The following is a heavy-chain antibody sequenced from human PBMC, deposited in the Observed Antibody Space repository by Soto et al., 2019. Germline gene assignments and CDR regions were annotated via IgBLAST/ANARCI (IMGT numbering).Heavy chain of an antibody. D-gene: IGHD7-27*01. V-gene: IGHV4-30-4*01. J-gene: IGHJ4*02. CDR1: GGSISSVYDC. CDR3: ARGPSGDKVDY. CDR2: IYNGGST. Sequence: QVQLQESGPILVKPSQTLSLTCTVSGGSISSVYDCWSWIRQPPDKGLEWIGHIYNGGSTYNNPSPTSRLTISVDTSKNQFSLQPRSVSAAATAVYYCARGPSGDKVDYWGQGTLVTVSS.